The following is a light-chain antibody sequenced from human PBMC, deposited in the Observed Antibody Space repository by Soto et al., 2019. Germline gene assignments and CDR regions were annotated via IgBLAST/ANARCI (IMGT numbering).Light chain of an antibody. J-gene: IGKJ4*01. CDR3: QQYYSNPLT. CDR2: WAS. CDR1: QSVLYSSNNKNY. Sequence: DIVMTQSPDSLAVSLGERATINCKSSQSVLYSSNNKNYLAWYQQKPGQPPKPLIYWASTRESGVPDRFSGRGSGTDFTLTISSLQAEDVAVYYCQQYYSNPLTFGGGTKVEIK. V-gene: IGKV4-1*01.